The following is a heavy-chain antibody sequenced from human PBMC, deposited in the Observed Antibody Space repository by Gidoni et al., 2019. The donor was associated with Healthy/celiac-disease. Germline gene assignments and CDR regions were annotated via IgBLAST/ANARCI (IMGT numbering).Heavy chain of an antibody. D-gene: IGHD4-17*01. V-gene: IGHV3-21*01. CDR3: ARDMTTVTYYGMDV. CDR2: ISSSSSYI. Sequence: EVQLVESGGGLVKPGGSLRLSCAASGFTFSSYSMNWVRQAPGKGLEWVSSISSSSSYIYYADSVKGRFTISRDNAKNSLYLQMNSLRAEDTAVYYCARDMTTVTYYGMDVWGQGTTVTVSS. CDR1: GFTFSSYS. J-gene: IGHJ6*02.